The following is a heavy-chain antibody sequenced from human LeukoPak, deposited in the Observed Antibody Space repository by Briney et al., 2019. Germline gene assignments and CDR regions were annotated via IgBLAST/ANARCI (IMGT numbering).Heavy chain of an antibody. V-gene: IGHV3-30*18. CDR1: GFTFSSYG. J-gene: IGHJ4*02. CDR3: AKVFEYYYDSSVVAPFDY. Sequence: PGGSLRLSCAASGFTFSSYGMHWVRQAPGKGLEWVAVISYDGSNKYYADSVKGRFTISRDNSKNTLYLQMNSLRAEDTAVYYCAKVFEYYYDSSVVAPFDYWGQGTLVTVSS. CDR2: ISYDGSNK. D-gene: IGHD3-22*01.